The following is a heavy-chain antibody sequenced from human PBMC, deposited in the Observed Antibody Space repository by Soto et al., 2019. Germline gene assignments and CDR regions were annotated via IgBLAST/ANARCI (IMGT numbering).Heavy chain of an antibody. D-gene: IGHD1-26*01. V-gene: IGHV4-4*02. CDR3: AKGAAVGATYYFDC. CDR2: ISHSGST. J-gene: IGHJ4*02. Sequence: QVQLQESGPGLVKPSGTLSLTCAVSGGAISSSIWWSWVRQHPGEGLEWIGEISHSGSTNYNPSLKSRVNIAVDRSKNQFSLKLSSVTAADSAMYYCAKGAAVGATYYFDCWGQGTVVTVSS. CDR1: GGAISSSIW.